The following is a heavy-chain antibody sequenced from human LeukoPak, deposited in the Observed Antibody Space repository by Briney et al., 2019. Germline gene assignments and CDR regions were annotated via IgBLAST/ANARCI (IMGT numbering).Heavy chain of an antibody. CDR3: ASGDRDGGFKTVTTES. V-gene: IGHV1-2*02. CDR1: GGTFSSYA. Sequence: GASVKVSCKASGGTFSSYAISWVRQAPGQGLEWMGWINPNSGGTNYAQKFQGRVTMTRDTSISTAYMELSRLRSDDTAVYYCASGDRDGGFKTVTTESWGQGTLVTVSS. CDR2: INPNSGGT. D-gene: IGHD4-11*01. J-gene: IGHJ5*02.